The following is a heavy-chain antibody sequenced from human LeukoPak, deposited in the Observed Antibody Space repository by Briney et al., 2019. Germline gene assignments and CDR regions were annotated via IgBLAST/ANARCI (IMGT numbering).Heavy chain of an antibody. J-gene: IGHJ4*02. CDR2: ISGSGGST. Sequence: GGSLRLSCAASGFTFSSYAMSWVRQAPGKGLEWVSAISGSGGSTYYADSVRGRFTISRDNSKNTLYLQMGSLRAEDMAVYYCARGLLWFGEPDYWGQGTLVTVSS. V-gene: IGHV3-23*01. CDR1: GFTFSSYA. D-gene: IGHD3-10*01. CDR3: ARGLLWFGEPDY.